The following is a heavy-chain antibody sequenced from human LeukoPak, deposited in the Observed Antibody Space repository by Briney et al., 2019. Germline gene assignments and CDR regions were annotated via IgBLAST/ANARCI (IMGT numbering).Heavy chain of an antibody. V-gene: IGHV3-23*01. J-gene: IGHJ4*02. CDR3: AKSIAARSRFDY. CDR1: RFTFSRYW. D-gene: IGHD6-6*01. CDR2: ISGSGGST. Sequence: GRSLRLSCAASRFTFSRYWMHWVRQAPGKGLEWVSAISGSGGSTYYADSVKGRFTISRDNSKNTLYLQMNSLRAEDTAVYYCAKSIAARSRFDYWGQGTLVTVSS.